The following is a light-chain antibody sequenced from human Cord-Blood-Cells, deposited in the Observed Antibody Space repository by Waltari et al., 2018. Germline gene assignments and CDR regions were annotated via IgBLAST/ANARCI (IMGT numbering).Light chain of an antibody. V-gene: IGKV1-12*01. CDR1: QSVSSN. CDR3: QQANSFPLT. J-gene: IGKJ4*01. CDR2: AAS. Sequence: MTQSPATLSVSPGERATLSCRASQSVSSNLAWYQQKPGKAPKLLIYAASSLQSGVPSRFSGSGSGTDFTLTISSLQPEDFATYYCQQANSFPLTFGGGTKVEIK.